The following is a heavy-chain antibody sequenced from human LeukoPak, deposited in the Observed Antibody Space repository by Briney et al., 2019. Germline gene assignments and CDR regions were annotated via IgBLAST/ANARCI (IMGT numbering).Heavy chain of an antibody. V-gene: IGHV4-30-2*01. CDR3: AGRWGDYPFDY. CDR1: GGSISSGGYS. D-gene: IGHD4-17*01. CDR2: INHSGST. J-gene: IGHJ4*02. Sequence: SETLSLTCAVSGGSISSGGYSWSWIRQPPGKGLEWIGEINHSGSTNYNPSLKSRVTISVDTSKNQFSLKLSSVTAADTAVYYCAGRWGDYPFDYWGQGTLVTVSS.